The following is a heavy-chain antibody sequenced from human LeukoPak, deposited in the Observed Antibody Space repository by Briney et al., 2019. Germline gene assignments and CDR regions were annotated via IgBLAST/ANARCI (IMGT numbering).Heavy chain of an antibody. CDR3: TTQGTSGTGRVDY. CDR1: GFTFSNAW. V-gene: IGHV3-15*01. CDR2: IKSKTDGGSA. J-gene: IGHJ4*02. D-gene: IGHD1/OR15-1a*01. Sequence: GGSLRLSRAASGFTFSNAWMTWVRQAPGKGLEWVGRIKSKTDGGSADYAAPVKGRFTISRDDSKNTLYLQMNSLKTEDTAVYYCTTQGTSGTGRVDYWGQGTLVTVSS.